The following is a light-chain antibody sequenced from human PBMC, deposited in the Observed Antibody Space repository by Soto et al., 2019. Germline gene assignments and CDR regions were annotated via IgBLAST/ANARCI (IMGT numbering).Light chain of an antibody. CDR2: DVS. Sequence: QSALTQPRSVSGSPGQSVTISCTGTSSDVGGYNYVSWYQQHPGKAPKLMIYDVSKRPSGVPDRFSGSKSGNTASLTISGLQAEHEADYYCCSYAGSYTLGVFGGGTKVTVL. V-gene: IGLV2-11*01. CDR1: SSDVGGYNY. CDR3: CSYAGSYTLGV. J-gene: IGLJ2*01.